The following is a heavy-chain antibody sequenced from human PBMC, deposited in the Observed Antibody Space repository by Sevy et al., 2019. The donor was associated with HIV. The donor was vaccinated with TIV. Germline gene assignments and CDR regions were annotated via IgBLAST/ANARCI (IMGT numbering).Heavy chain of an antibody. CDR1: GFSFSTYG. CDR3: AKSALPVAATYLTDH. V-gene: IGHV3-30*18. D-gene: IGHD6-19*01. J-gene: IGHJ5*02. Sequence: GGSLRLSCEASGFSFSTYGMHWVRQAPGKGLEWVAVISYDASNTYYADSVKGRVTISRDNSKNTLYLQMESLRAEDTAVYYCAKSALPVAATYLTDHWGPGTLVTVSS. CDR2: ISYDASNT.